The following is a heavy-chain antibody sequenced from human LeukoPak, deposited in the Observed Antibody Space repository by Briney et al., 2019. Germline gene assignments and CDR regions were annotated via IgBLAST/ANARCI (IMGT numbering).Heavy chain of an antibody. CDR2: IHEDAGEK. CDR1: GFRFSDAW. J-gene: IGHJ4*02. V-gene: IGHV3-7*05. Sequence: PGGSLSLSCAASGFRFSDAWMTWVRQTPGKGLQWVASIHEDAGEKQYVESVRGRFTISRDNAKNSLYLQMNSLRVEDTAVYYCASSKDHYCHYWGQGTLVTVSS. CDR3: ASSKDHYCHY.